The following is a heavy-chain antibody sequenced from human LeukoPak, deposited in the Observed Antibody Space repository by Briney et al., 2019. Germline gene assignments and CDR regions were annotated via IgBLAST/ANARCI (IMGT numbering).Heavy chain of an antibody. J-gene: IGHJ3*02. CDR3: ARLQRWGIGYCSGGSCYGDDAFDI. D-gene: IGHD2-15*01. CDR1: GYTFTGYY. CDR2: INPNSGGT. Sequence: GASVKVSCKAPGYTFTGYYMHWVRQAPGQGLEWMGWINPNSGGTNYAQKFQGRVTMTRDTSISTAYMELSRLRSDDTAVYYCARLQRWGIGYCSGGSCYGDDAFDIWGQGTMVTVSS. V-gene: IGHV1-2*02.